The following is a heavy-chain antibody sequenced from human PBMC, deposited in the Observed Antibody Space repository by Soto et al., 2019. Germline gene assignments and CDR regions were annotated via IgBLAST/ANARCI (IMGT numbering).Heavy chain of an antibody. CDR3: ARADETYCGGDCYRYFHYGMDV. V-gene: IGHV1-69*13. Sequence: SVKVSCKASGCTFSNHAISWVRQAPGQGLEWVGGIIPIFPTADYAQRFQGRVTITADDYTTTVYMELSGLRSEDTAMYYCARADETYCGGDCYRYFHYGMDVWGQGRTFTVSS. D-gene: IGHD2-21*02. CDR2: IIPIFPTA. CDR1: GCTFSNHA. J-gene: IGHJ6*02.